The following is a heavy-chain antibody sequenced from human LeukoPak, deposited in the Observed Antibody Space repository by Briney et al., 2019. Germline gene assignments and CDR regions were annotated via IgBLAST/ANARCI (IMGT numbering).Heavy chain of an antibody. V-gene: IGHV1-69*13. CDR3: ASGPKYCSSTSCYTDWFHP. Sequence: GASVKVSCKASGGTFSSYAISWVRQAPGQGLEWMGGIIPIFGTANYAQKFQGRVTITADESTSTAYMELSSLRSEDTAVYYCASGPKYCSSTSCYTDWFHPWGQGTLVTVSS. CDR1: GGTFSSYA. CDR2: IIPIFGTA. D-gene: IGHD2-2*02. J-gene: IGHJ5*02.